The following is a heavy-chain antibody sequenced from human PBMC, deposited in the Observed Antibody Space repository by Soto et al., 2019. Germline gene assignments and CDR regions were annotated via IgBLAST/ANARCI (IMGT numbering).Heavy chain of an antibody. V-gene: IGHV4-59*02. CDR1: GDSVSSYY. J-gene: IGHJ4*02. CDR3: GGGFLEWLHVEY. D-gene: IGHD3-3*01. CDR2: INYSEST. Sequence: SETLSLTCTVSGDSVSSYYWTWIRQSPGKGLEWIGYINYSESTNHNPSLNSRVTISVDTSKNQFSLKLTSMTAADTAVYYCGGGFLEWLHVEYWGQGTPVTVSS.